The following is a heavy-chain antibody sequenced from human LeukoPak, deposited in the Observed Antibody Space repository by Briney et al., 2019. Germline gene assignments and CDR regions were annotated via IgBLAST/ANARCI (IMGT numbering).Heavy chain of an antibody. J-gene: IGHJ5*02. CDR2: ISAYNGNT. CDR3: ARKKSKGYNWFDP. V-gene: IGHV1-18*01. D-gene: IGHD2-15*01. Sequence: ASVKLSCKASGYTFTSYGISWVRQAPGQGLEWMGWISAYNGNTNYAQKLQGRVTMTTDTSTSPAYMELRSLRSDDTAVYYCARKKSKGYNWFDPWGQGTLVTVSS. CDR1: GYTFTSYG.